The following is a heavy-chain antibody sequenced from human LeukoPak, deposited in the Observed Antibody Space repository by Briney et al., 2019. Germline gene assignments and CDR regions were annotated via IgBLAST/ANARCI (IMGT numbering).Heavy chain of an antibody. J-gene: IGHJ3*02. CDR3: AREKPPGRYSYGSLGRNSRAFDI. Sequence: PSETLSLTCAVSGGSISSSNWWSWVRQPPGKGLEWIGEIYHSGSTNYNPSLKSRVTISVDKSKNQFSLKLSSVTAADTAVYYCAREKPPGRYSYGSLGRNSRAFDIWGQGTMVTVSS. CDR1: GGSISSSNW. V-gene: IGHV4-4*02. CDR2: IYHSGST. D-gene: IGHD5-18*01.